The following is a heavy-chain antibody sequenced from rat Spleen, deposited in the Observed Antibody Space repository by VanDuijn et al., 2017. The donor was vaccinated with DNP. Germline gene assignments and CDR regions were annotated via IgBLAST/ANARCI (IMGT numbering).Heavy chain of an antibody. D-gene: IGHD5-1*01. V-gene: IGHV5-7*01. J-gene: IGHJ2*01. Sequence: EVLLVESDGGLVQPGRSLKLSCAVSGFTFSDYYMAWVRQAPAKGLEWVATISYNGGTPYYRDSVKGRFTISRDNAQSTLYLQMDSLRSEDTATYYCARGTGRLDYWGQGVMVTVSS. CDR1: GFTFSDYY. CDR2: ISYNGGTP. CDR3: ARGTGRLDY.